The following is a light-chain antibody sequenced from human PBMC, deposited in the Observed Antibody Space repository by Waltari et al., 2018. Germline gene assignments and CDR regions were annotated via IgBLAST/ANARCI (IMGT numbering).Light chain of an antibody. CDR2: EVP. Sequence: QSALTQPASVSGSLGQSITVSCPGTSSDTGYYDLVPWYQPHPGRAPKRIIYEVPKPPSGVSSRFSGSKSGNTASLTISGLQAEDEADYYCNSYTATNTYVFGTGTEVTVL. CDR3: NSYTATNTYV. J-gene: IGLJ1*01. V-gene: IGLV2-14*02. CDR1: SSDTGYYDL.